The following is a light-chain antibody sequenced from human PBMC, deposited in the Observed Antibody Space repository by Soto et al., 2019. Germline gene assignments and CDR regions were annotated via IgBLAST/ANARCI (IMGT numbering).Light chain of an antibody. CDR3: QQYGSSPRT. CDR2: GAF. Sequence: EVVMTQSPSTLSLYPEERATLHCRASQSVSSNYLAWYQQKPGQAPRLLIYGAFKRATGIPDRFSGSGSGTDFTLTISRMEPEDFAVYCCQQYGSSPRTFGQGTMVDI. V-gene: IGKV3-20*01. J-gene: IGKJ1*01. CDR1: QSVSSNY.